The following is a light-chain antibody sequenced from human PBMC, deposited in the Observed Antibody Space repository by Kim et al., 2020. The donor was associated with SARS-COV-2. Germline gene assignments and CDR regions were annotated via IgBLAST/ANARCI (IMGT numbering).Light chain of an antibody. V-gene: IGKV3-20*01. CDR2: DAS. CDR1: QSVISNK. Sequence: SPGERAPLACRASQSVISNKLAWYQQKPGQAPRLLIYDASRRATGIPDRFSGSGSGTDFTLTIIRLEPEDFAVYYCQQFGSSPLYSFGQGTKLEI. CDR3: QQFGSSPLYS. J-gene: IGKJ2*03.